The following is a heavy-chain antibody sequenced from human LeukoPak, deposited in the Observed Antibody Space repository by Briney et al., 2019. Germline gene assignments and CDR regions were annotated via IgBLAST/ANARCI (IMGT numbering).Heavy chain of an antibody. CDR1: GFTFSDYY. V-gene: IGHV3-11*01. Sequence: GGSLRLSCAASGFTFSDYYMSWIRQAPGKGLEWVSYISSSGSTVDYADSVKGRFTISRDNAKNSLYLQMNSLRAEDTAVYYCARFRLTVTTYAHLDYWGQGTLVTVSS. D-gene: IGHD4-17*01. CDR3: ARFRLTVTTYAHLDY. J-gene: IGHJ4*02. CDR2: ISSSGSTV.